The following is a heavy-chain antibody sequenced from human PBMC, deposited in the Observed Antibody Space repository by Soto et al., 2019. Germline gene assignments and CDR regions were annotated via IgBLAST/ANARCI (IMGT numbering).Heavy chain of an antibody. CDR2: IFSDNER. D-gene: IGHD4-17*01. CDR1: GFSLTTGKMG. J-gene: IGHJ6*02. CDR3: ARMNVDSYQFYYAMDV. V-gene: IGHV2-26*01. Sequence: ESGPTLVNPTETLTLTCTVSGFSLTTGKMGVRWIRQPPGKALEWLAHIFSDNERSYSTSLQGRLTISKDTSGSQVVLSMTNVDPVDTATYYCARMNVDSYQFYYAMDVWGQGTTVTVS.